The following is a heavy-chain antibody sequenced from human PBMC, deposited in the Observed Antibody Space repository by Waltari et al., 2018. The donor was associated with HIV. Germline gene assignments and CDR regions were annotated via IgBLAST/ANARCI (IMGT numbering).Heavy chain of an antibody. CDR3: ARDTLGTLDY. CDR1: GFIFTTYD. V-gene: IGHV3-13*01. J-gene: IGHJ4*02. CDR2: VGTAGET. Sequence: EVQLVESGGGLVQPGGSLRLSCAASGFIFTTYDMHWGRQRTGKGLEWRSAVGTAGETYYSDSVKGRLTISREDAKNSLFLQMNSLRAEDTALYYCARDTLGTLDYWGQGILITVSS.